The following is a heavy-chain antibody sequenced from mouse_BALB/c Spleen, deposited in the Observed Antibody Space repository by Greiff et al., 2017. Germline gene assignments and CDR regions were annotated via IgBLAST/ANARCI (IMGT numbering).Heavy chain of an antibody. CDR2: IRDGGSYT. V-gene: IGHV5-4*02. J-gene: IGHJ2*01. Sequence: EVMLVESGGGLVKPGGSLKLSCAASGFTFSDYYMYWVRQTPEKRLEWVATIRDGGSYTYYPDSVKGRFNISRDNAKNNLYLQMSSLKSEDTAMYYCARHDYDYFDYWGQGTTLTVSS. D-gene: IGHD2-4*01. CDR3: ARHDYDYFDY. CDR1: GFTFSDYY.